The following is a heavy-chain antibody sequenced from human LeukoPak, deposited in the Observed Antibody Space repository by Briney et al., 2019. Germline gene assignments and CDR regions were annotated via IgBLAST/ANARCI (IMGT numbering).Heavy chain of an antibody. V-gene: IGHV1-3*01. CDR1: VYTFTSYA. CDR2: INAGNGKT. D-gene: IGHD2-21*01. Sequence: ASVKVSCKASVYTFTSYAIHWVRQAPGQRLEWMGWINAGNGKTKYSQNFQDRVTITKDTSASTAYMELNSLTSEDMAVYYCARDSGDLNWFDPWGQGTLVTISS. CDR3: ARDSGDLNWFDP. J-gene: IGHJ5*02.